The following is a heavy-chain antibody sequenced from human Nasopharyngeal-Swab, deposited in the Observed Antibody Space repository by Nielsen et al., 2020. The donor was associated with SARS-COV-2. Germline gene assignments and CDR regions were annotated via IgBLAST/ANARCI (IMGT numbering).Heavy chain of an antibody. CDR2: IIPIFGTA. V-gene: IGHV1-69*06. D-gene: IGHD3-22*01. Sequence: WSRYAHGRGLEWMGGIIPIFGTANYAQKFQGRVTITADKSTSTAYMELSSLRSEDTAVYYCTYDSSGHYYYYMDVWGKGTTVTVSS. J-gene: IGHJ6*03. CDR3: TYDSSGHYYYYMDV.